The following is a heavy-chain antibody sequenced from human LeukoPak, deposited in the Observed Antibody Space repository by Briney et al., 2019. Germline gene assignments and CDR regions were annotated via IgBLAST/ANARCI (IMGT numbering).Heavy chain of an antibody. J-gene: IGHJ6*02. D-gene: IGHD6-13*01. V-gene: IGHV1-18*01. CDR3: ATGGGSWYVNYYGMDV. CDR2: ISTYNDNT. CDR1: GGTFSSYA. Sequence: VASVKVSCKASGGTFSSYAISWVRQAPGQGLEWMGWISTYNDNTNYAQKLQDRVTMTTDTSTNTAYMELRSLRSDDTAVYYCATGGGSWYVNYYGMDVWGQGTTVTVSS.